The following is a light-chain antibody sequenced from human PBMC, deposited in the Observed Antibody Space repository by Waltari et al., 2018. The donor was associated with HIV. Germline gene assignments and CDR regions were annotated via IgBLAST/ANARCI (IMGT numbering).Light chain of an antibody. Sequence: QSALTQPPSASGSPGQSVTISSTGTSSDVRGYNYVSRYQHHPGKAPKLMIYEVSKRPSGVPDRFSGSKSGNTASLTVSGLQAEDEADYYCSSYAGSNNWVFGGGTKLTVL. J-gene: IGLJ3*02. V-gene: IGLV2-8*01. CDR1: SSDVRGYNY. CDR2: EVS. CDR3: SSYAGSNNWV.